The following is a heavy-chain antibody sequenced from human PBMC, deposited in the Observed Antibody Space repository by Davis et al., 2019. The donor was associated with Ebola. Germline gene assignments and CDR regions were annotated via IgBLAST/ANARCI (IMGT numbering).Heavy chain of an antibody. CDR3: ARSKREAWFDP. CDR1: GFTFSSYA. V-gene: IGHV3-30-3*01. Sequence: GESLKIPCAASGFTFSSYAMHWVRQAPGKGLEWVAVISYDGSNKYYADSVKGRFTISRDNSKNTLYLQMNSLRAEDTAVYYCARSKREAWFDPWGQGTLVTVSA. D-gene: IGHD1-26*01. J-gene: IGHJ5*02. CDR2: ISYDGSNK.